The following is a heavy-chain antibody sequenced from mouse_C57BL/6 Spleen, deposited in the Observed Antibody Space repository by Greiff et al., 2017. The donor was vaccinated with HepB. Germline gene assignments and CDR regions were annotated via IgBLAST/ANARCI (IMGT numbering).Heavy chain of an antibody. CDR1: GYTFTSYW. D-gene: IGHD1-1*01. CDR2: IYPGSGST. Sequence: VQLQQPGAELVKPGASVKMSCKASGYTFTSYWITWVKQRPGQGLEWIGDIYPGSGSTNYNEKFKSKATLTVDTASSTAYMQLSSLTSEDSAVYYCARAPYYYGKGDYAMDYWGQGTSVTVSS. V-gene: IGHV1-55*01. J-gene: IGHJ4*01. CDR3: ARAPYYYGKGDYAMDY.